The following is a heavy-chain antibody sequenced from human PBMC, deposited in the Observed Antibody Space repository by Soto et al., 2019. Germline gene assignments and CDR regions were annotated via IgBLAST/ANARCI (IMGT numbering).Heavy chain of an antibody. D-gene: IGHD3-10*01. V-gene: IGHV2-26*01. CDR3: ARTRAPTYGSGSPDAFDI. CDR1: GFSLSNARMG. CDR2: IFSNDEK. Sequence: QVTLKESGPVLVKPTETLTLTCTVSGFSLSNARMGVSWIRQPPGKALEWLAHIFSNDEKSYSTSLKSRLTIAKDTSKSQVVLTMTNMDPVDTATYYCARTRAPTYGSGSPDAFDIWGQGTMVTVSS. J-gene: IGHJ3*02.